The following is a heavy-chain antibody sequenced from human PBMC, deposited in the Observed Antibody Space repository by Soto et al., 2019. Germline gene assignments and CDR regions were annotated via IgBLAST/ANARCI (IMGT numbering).Heavy chain of an antibody. Sequence: SETLSLTSTVSGGSISSYYWSWIRQPPGKGLEWIGYIYYSGSTNYNPSLKSRVTISVDTSKNQFSLKLSSVTAADTAVYYCARERPVNIVDYWGQGTLVTVSS. CDR2: IYYSGST. CDR1: GGSISSYY. D-gene: IGHD5-12*01. V-gene: IGHV4-59*01. CDR3: ARERPVNIVDY. J-gene: IGHJ4*02.